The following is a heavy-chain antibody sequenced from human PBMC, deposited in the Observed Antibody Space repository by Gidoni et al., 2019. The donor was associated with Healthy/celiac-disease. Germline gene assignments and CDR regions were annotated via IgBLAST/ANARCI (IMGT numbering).Heavy chain of an antibody. D-gene: IGHD3-22*01. Sequence: QVQLVQSGAEVKKPGSSVKVSCKASGGTFSSYAISWVRQAPGQGLEWMGGIIPIFGTANYAQKFQGRVTITADKSTSTAYMELSSLRSEDTAVYYCARTYYDSSGYPPDAFDIWGQGTMVTVSS. CDR1: GGTFSSYA. CDR3: ARTYYDSSGYPPDAFDI. J-gene: IGHJ3*02. V-gene: IGHV1-69*06. CDR2: IIPIFGTA.